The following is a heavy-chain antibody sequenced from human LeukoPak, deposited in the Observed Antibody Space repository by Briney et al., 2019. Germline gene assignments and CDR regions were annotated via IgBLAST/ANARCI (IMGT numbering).Heavy chain of an antibody. CDR1: GFTFSNFG. V-gene: IGHV3-30*02. J-gene: IGHJ4*02. Sequence: GGSQRLSCVASGFTFSNFGMHWVRQAPGKGLEWVAFIPDDVSNKYYGDAVKGRFTISRDNSKNTLYLQMNSLRADDTAVYYCAKDFSYYDSSGSGPDYWGQGTLVTVSS. CDR3: AKDFSYYDSSGSGPDY. CDR2: IPDDVSNK. D-gene: IGHD3-22*01.